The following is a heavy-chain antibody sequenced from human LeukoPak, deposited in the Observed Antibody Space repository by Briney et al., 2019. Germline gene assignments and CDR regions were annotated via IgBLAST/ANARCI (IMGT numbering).Heavy chain of an antibody. CDR3: AKWGDYDVFTGYYVSDY. CDR1: GFTFSNYA. J-gene: IGHJ4*02. Sequence: PGGSLRLSCAASGFTFSNYAMSWVRQAPGKGLEWVSPISGSGGNTYYADSVKGRFTLSRDNSKNAVFLQMNSLRAEDTAVYYFAKWGDYDVFTGYYVSDYWGQGTLVTVSS. D-gene: IGHD3-9*01. CDR2: ISGSGGNT. V-gene: IGHV3-23*01.